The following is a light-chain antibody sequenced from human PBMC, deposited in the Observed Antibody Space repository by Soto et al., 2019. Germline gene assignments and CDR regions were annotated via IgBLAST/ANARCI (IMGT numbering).Light chain of an antibody. Sequence: EIVLTQSPATLSLSPEERATLSCRASQSVSSHLAWYQQKPGQAPRLLIYDASNRATGIPARFSGSGSGSDFTLTISSLEPEDFAVYYCQQRSNWPRTFGQGTKLEIK. CDR3: QQRSNWPRT. CDR1: QSVSSH. J-gene: IGKJ2*01. V-gene: IGKV3-11*01. CDR2: DAS.